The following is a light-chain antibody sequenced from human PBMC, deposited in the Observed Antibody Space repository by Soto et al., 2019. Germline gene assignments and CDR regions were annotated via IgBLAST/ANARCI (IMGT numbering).Light chain of an antibody. CDR2: DAS. V-gene: IGKV3-11*01. Sequence: EIVLTQSPATLSLSPRERATLSCRASQSVDSYLAWYQQKPGQAPRLLIFDASNRAAGIPGRFSGSGSGTDFTLTISGLEPEDFAIYYCQQRLNWPLTYGQGTRLEIK. J-gene: IGKJ5*01. CDR3: QQRLNWPLT. CDR1: QSVDSY.